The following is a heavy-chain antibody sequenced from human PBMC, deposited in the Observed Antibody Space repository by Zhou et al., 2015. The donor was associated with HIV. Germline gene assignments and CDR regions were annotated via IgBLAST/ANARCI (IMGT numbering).Heavy chain of an antibody. CDR3: ATDDIGGYHSFNY. CDR1: GGTFSGSD. V-gene: IGHV1-69*17. CDR2: ITPMFDIH. D-gene: IGHD3-22*01. J-gene: IGHJ4*02. Sequence: LMQSGTEVTKPGSSVKVSCKASGGTFSGSDLSWVRQAPGQGLEWMGGITPMFDIHNYAQKFRARLNITVDKSTSTAYMELSSLTSEDAATYFCATDDIGGYHSFNYWGQGTRVSVSS.